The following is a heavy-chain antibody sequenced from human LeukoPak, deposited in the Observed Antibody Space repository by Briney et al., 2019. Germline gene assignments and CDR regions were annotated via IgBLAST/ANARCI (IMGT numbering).Heavy chain of an antibody. D-gene: IGHD6-13*01. V-gene: IGHV3-9*01. CDR3: AKDRRIAAAGKYGMDA. J-gene: IGHJ6*02. CDR2: IKWNSGSI. CDR1: GFTFDDYA. Sequence: GGSLRLSCAASGFTFDDYAMHWVRQAPGKGLEWVSTIKWNSGSIGYADSVKGRFTISRDNAKNSLYLQMNSLRPEDTALYYCAKDRRIAAAGKYGMDAWGQGTSVTVSS.